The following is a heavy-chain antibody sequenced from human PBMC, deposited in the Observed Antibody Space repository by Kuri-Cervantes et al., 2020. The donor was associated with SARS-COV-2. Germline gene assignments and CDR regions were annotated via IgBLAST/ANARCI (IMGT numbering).Heavy chain of an antibody. CDR1: GFSFSSYG. V-gene: IGHV3-23*01. CDR3: ARVKRGDIVVVPAAIFSYYYYGMDV. Sequence: GESLKISCAASGFSFSSYGMSWVRQAPGKGLEWVSAISGSGGSTYYADSVKGRFTISRDNSKNTLYLQMNSLRAEDTAVYYCARVKRGDIVVVPAAIFSYYYYGMDVWGQGTTVTVSS. CDR2: ISGSGGST. J-gene: IGHJ6*02. D-gene: IGHD2-2*01.